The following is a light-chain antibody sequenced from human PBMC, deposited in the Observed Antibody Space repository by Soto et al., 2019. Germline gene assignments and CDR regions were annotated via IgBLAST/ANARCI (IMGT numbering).Light chain of an antibody. J-gene: IGLJ2*01. CDR2: DVN. V-gene: IGLV2-14*01. Sequence: QSVLTQPASVSGSPGQSITISCTGTSSDVGGYNYVSWYQQHPGKAPKLMIYDVNNRPSGVSNRFSGSKSGNTASLTISGLQAEDEAEYYCSSYTSSNTGVFGGGTKVTVL. CDR1: SSDVGGYNY. CDR3: SSYTSSNTGV.